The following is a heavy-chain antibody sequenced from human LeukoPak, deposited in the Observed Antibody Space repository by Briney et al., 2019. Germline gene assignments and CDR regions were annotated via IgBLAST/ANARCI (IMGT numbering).Heavy chain of an antibody. V-gene: IGHV6-1*01. CDR2: TYYRSKWYN. CDR1: GDSVSSNSAA. J-gene: IGHJ6*03. D-gene: IGHD1-26*01. Sequence: SQTLSLTCAISGDSVSSNSAAWNWIRQSPSRGLEWLGSTYYRSKWYNDYAVSVKSRITINPDTSKNQFSLQLNSVTPEETAVYYCARGNSRSLDSYYYCMDVWGKGTTVTVSS. CDR3: ARGNSRSLDSYYYCMDV.